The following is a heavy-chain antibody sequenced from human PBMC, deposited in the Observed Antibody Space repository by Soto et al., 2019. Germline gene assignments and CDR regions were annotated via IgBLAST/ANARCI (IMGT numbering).Heavy chain of an antibody. Sequence: SVKVSCKASGCTFSSYAISWVRQAPGQGLEWMGGIIPIFGTANYAQKFQGRVTITADESTSTAYMELSSLRSEDTAVYYCARDQRGSYYEGEYWRQGTLVSVSS. CDR1: GCTFSSYA. CDR2: IIPIFGTA. D-gene: IGHD1-26*01. J-gene: IGHJ4*02. V-gene: IGHV1-69*13. CDR3: ARDQRGSYYEGEY.